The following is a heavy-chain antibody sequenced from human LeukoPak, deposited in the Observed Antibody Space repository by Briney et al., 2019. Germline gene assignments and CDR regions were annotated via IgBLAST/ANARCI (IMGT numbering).Heavy chain of an antibody. CDR2: ISSSSSYI. CDR3: ARDVGIAVADVDY. Sequence: EGSLRLSCAASGFTFSSYSMNWVRQAPGKGLEWVSSISSSSSYIYYADSVKGRFTISRDNAKSSLYLQMNSLRAEDTAVYYCARDVGIAVADVDYWGQGTLVTVSS. D-gene: IGHD6-19*01. CDR1: GFTFSSYS. V-gene: IGHV3-21*01. J-gene: IGHJ4*02.